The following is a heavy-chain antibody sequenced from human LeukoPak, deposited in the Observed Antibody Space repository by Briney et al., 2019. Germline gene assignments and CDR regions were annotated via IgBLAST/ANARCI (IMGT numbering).Heavy chain of an antibody. CDR2: INGGKGDT. CDR1: GYTFTNYA. D-gene: IGHD3-10*01. Sequence: ASVKVSCKTSGYTFTNYAMHWVCQAPGQRLEWMGWINGGKGDTKYSQKFQGGVTFTRDTSASTVYMELSSLTFEDTAVYYCARDSRGSGSYQGVDVWGKGTTVTVSS. V-gene: IGHV1-3*01. CDR3: ARDSRGSGSYQGVDV. J-gene: IGHJ6*04.